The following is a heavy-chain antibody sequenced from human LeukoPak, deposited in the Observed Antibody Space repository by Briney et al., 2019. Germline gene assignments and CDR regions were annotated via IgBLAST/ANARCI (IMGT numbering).Heavy chain of an antibody. V-gene: IGHV3-48*03. CDR3: AKGSSSGWYKNYYYYMDV. CDR2: ISSSGSTI. Sequence: GGSLRLSCAASGFTFSSYEMNWVRQAPGKGLEWVSYISSSGSTIYYADSVKGRFTISRDNSKNTLYLQMNSLRAEDTAVYYCAKGSSSGWYKNYYYYMDVWGKGTTVTISS. D-gene: IGHD6-19*01. CDR1: GFTFSSYE. J-gene: IGHJ6*03.